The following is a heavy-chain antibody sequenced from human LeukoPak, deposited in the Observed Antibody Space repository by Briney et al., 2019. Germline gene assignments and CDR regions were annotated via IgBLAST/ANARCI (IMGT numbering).Heavy chain of an antibody. CDR1: GGTFSTYA. V-gene: IGHV1-46*01. Sequence: ASVKVSCKASGGTFSTYAISWVRQAPGQGLGWMGIINPSGGSTSYAQKFQGRVTMTRDMSTSTVYMELSSLRSEDTAVYYCARVSQNYYDSRHFDYWGQGTLVTVSS. CDR2: INPSGGST. J-gene: IGHJ4*02. D-gene: IGHD3-22*01. CDR3: ARVSQNYYDSRHFDY.